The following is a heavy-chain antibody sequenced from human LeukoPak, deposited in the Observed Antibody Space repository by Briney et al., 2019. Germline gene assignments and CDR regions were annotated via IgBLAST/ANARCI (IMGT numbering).Heavy chain of an antibody. V-gene: IGHV1-46*01. CDR3: ARSIAAAGTGPHDAFDI. Sequence: ASVKVSCKASGYTFTSYYMHWVRQAPGQGLEWMGIINPSGGSTSYAQKFQGRVIMTRDTSTSTVYMELSSLRSEDTAVYYCARSIAAAGTGPHDAFDIWGQGTMVTVSS. CDR2: INPSGGST. CDR1: GYTFTSYY. J-gene: IGHJ3*02. D-gene: IGHD6-13*01.